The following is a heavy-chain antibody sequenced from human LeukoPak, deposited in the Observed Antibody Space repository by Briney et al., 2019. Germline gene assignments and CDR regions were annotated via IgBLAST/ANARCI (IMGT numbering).Heavy chain of an antibody. CDR2: IYPGDSDT. J-gene: IGHJ5*02. CDR3: ARRVTPFNGFDP. V-gene: IGHV5-51*01. Sequence: GESLKISCKGSGYSFISYWIGWVSQMPGKGLEGLGIIYPGDSDTRYSPSFQGQVTISADKSISTAYLQWSSLKASDTAMYYCARRVTPFNGFDPWDQGTLVTVSS. CDR1: GYSFISYW.